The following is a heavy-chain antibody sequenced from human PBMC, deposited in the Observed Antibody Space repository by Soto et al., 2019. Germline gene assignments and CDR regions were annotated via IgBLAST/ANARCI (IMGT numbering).Heavy chain of an antibody. Sequence: GSLRLSCAASGFTFSSYAMSWVRQAPGKGLEWVSAISGSGGSTYYADSVKGRFTISRDNSKNTLYLQMNSLRAEDTAVYYCAKVSEYSSSFFYYGMDVWGQGTTVTVSS. J-gene: IGHJ6*02. CDR3: AKVSEYSSSFFYYGMDV. V-gene: IGHV3-23*01. CDR1: GFTFSSYA. CDR2: ISGSGGST. D-gene: IGHD6-6*01.